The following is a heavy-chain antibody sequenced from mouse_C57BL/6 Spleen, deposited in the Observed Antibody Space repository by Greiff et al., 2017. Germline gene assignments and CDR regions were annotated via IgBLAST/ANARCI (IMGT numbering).Heavy chain of an antibody. Sequence: QLQESGPELVKPGASVKISCKASGYAFSSSWMNWVKQRPGKGLEWIGRIYPGDGDTNYNGKFKGKATLTADKSSSTAYMQLSSLTSEDSAVYFCARNYSPYFDYWGQGTTLTVSS. CDR3: ARNYSPYFDY. V-gene: IGHV1-82*01. CDR2: IYPGDGDT. J-gene: IGHJ2*01. CDR1: GYAFSSSW. D-gene: IGHD2-12*01.